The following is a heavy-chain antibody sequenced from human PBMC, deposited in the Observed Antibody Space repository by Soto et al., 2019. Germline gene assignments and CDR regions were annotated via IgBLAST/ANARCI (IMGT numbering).Heavy chain of an antibody. J-gene: IGHJ6*02. V-gene: IGHV3-21*01. CDR3: ARAPYYYGSGSDYGMDV. Sequence: PGGSLRLSCAASGFTFSSYSMNWVRQAPGKGLEWVSSISSSSYIYYADSVKGRFTISRDNAKNSLYLQMNSLRAEDTAVYYCARAPYYYGSGSDYGMDVWGQGTTVTVSS. CDR2: ISSSSYI. CDR1: GFTFSSYS. D-gene: IGHD3-10*01.